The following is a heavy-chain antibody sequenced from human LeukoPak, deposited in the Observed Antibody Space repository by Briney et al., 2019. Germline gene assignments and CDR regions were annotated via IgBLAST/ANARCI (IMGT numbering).Heavy chain of an antibody. CDR2: IKSKTDGGTR. CDR3: TTFDYAAFLI. V-gene: IGHV3-15*01. Sequence: GGYLRLSCAVSGFTSSNAWMSWVRQAPGKGLECVGRIKSKTDGGTRDYAAPVKGRFTISRDDSKNTLYLQMNSLKTEDTAVYYCTTFDYAAFLIWGQGTMVTVSS. D-gene: IGHD4/OR15-4a*01. CDR1: GFTSSNAW. J-gene: IGHJ3*02.